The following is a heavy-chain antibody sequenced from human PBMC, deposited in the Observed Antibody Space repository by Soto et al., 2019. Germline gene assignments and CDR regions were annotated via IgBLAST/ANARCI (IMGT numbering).Heavy chain of an antibody. CDR3: ARREGSDYYGSGSYAFDI. CDR1: GGSISSYY. Sequence: SETLSLTCTVSGGSISSYYWSWIRQPPGKGLEWIGYIHYSGSTNYNPSLKSRVTISVDTSKNQFSLKLSSVTAADTAVYYCARREGSDYYGSGSYAFDIWGQGTMVTVSS. CDR2: IHYSGST. V-gene: IGHV4-59*08. J-gene: IGHJ3*02. D-gene: IGHD3-10*01.